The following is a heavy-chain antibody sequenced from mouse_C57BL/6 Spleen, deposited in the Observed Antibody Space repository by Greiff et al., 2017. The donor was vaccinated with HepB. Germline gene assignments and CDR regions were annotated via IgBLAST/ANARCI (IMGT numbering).Heavy chain of an antibody. CDR2: IYPGDGDT. V-gene: IGHV1-82*01. CDR1: GYAFSSSW. CDR3: ARSGGDYSWFAY. Sequence: QVQLQQSGPELVKPGASVKISCKASGYAFSSSWMNWVKQRPGKGLEWIGRIYPGDGDTNYNGKFKGKATLTADKSSSTAYMQLSSLTSEDSAVYFCARSGGDYSWFAYWGQGTLVTVSA. D-gene: IGHD1-1*01. J-gene: IGHJ3*01.